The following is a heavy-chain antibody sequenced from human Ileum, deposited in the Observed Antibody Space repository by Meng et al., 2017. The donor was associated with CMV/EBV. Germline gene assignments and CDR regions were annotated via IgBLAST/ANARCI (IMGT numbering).Heavy chain of an antibody. CDR3: ARCGHRYDDSGAVIDF. Sequence: QRRLQESGPGLVKPSEAPSLPCTVSGDSFSTTSHYWGWIRQPPGKGLEWIGSMRYTGSTYYAPSLKSRVTISIDTSKNQLSLKLTSVTAADTAVYYCARCGHRYDDSGAVIDFWGQGTLVTVSS. D-gene: IGHD3-22*01. CDR1: GDSFSTTSHY. V-gene: IGHV4-39*07. CDR2: MRYTGST. J-gene: IGHJ4*02.